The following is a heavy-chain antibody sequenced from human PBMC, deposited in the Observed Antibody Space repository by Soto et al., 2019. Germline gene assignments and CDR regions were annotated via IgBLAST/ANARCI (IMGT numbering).Heavy chain of an antibody. CDR2: INAGNGNT. Sequence: AASVKVSCKASGNTFTSYAMHWGRPAPGQRLEWMGWINAGNGNTKYSQKFQGRVTITRDTSASTAYMELSSLRSEDTAVYYCARDHGIRDSSGWYYYWGQGTLVTVSS. J-gene: IGHJ4*02. CDR1: GNTFTSYA. CDR3: ARDHGIRDSSGWYYY. D-gene: IGHD6-19*01. V-gene: IGHV1-3*01.